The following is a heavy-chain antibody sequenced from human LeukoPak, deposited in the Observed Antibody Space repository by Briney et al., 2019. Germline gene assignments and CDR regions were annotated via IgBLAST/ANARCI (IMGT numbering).Heavy chain of an antibody. J-gene: IGHJ6*02. D-gene: IGHD7-27*01. CDR1: GGSISSYY. V-gene: IGHV4-59*08. CDR2: IYYRGST. Sequence: SETLSLTCTVPGGSISSYYWSWIRQPPGNGLEWIGYIYYRGSTNYSPSLKSRVTISVDTSKNQFSLKLSSVTAADTAVYYCARRRGHWGFSGDYYYGMDVWGQGTTVTVSS. CDR3: ARRRGHWGFSGDYYYGMDV.